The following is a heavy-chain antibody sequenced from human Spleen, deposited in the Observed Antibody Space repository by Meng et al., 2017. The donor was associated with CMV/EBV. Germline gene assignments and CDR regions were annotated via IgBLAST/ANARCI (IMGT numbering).Heavy chain of an antibody. CDR1: GFTFSTYA. D-gene: IGHD2-2*02. Sequence: ALGFTFSTYAMHWVRQAPGKGLEWVAVRSYDGSNKYYADSVKGRFTISRDNSKNTLHLQMNSLRAEDTAVYYCAREVYQLLYEAPDYWGQGTLVTVSS. V-gene: IGHV3-30*04. CDR2: RSYDGSNK. J-gene: IGHJ4*02. CDR3: AREVYQLLYEAPDY.